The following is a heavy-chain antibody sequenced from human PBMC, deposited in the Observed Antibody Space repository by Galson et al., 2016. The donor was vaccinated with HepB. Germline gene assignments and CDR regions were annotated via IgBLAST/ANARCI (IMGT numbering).Heavy chain of an antibody. Sequence: SLRLSCAASGFTFSTYAMSWVRQTPGKGLEWVSGTSGRGDTTNYVDSVKGRFTVSRDNSKNTLYLQMNSLRGEDTAVYYCAKSLYGGMDYWGQGTLVTVSS. CDR2: TSGRGDTT. J-gene: IGHJ4*02. V-gene: IGHV3-23*01. CDR3: AKSLYGGMDY. CDR1: GFTFSTYA. D-gene: IGHD2-8*01.